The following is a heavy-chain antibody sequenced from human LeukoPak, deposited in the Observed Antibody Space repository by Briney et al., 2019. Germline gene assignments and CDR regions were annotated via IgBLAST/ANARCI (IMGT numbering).Heavy chain of an antibody. Sequence: GGSLRLSCAASGFTFDEYGMSWVRQAPGKGLEWVASINWNGGSTGYADSVKGRFSISRDNAKNSLYLQMNSLRAEDTALYYCARARVTGTGGYYFDYWGQGTLVTVSS. D-gene: IGHD1-20*01. V-gene: IGHV3-20*04. CDR1: GFTFDEYG. CDR3: ARARVTGTGGYYFDY. CDR2: INWNGGST. J-gene: IGHJ4*02.